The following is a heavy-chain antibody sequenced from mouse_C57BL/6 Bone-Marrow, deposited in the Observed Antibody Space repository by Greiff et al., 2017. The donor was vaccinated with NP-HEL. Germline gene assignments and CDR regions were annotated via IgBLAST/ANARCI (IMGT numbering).Heavy chain of an antibody. Sequence: EVMLVESGGDLVKPGGSLKLSCAASGFTFSSYGMSWVRQTPDKRLEWVATISSGGSYTYYPDSVKGRFTISRDNAKNTLYLQLSSLKSEDTAMYYWASPYDYDVAWFAYWGQGTLVTVSA. D-gene: IGHD2-4*01. CDR1: GFTFSSYG. CDR2: ISSGGSYT. J-gene: IGHJ3*01. V-gene: IGHV5-6*01. CDR3: ASPYDYDVAWFAY.